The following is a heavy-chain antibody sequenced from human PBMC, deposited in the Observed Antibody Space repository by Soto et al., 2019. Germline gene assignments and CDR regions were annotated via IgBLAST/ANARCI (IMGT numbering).Heavy chain of an antibody. V-gene: IGHV2-5*01. D-gene: IGHD6-13*01. J-gene: IGHJ4*02. Sequence: QITLKESGPTLVKPTQTLTLTCTFSGFSLSTSGVGVGWIRQPPGKALEWLALIYWNDDERYSPSLKSRLTITKDTSKNQVVLTMTNMDPVDTATYYCVDSLDSSSPGYWGQGTLVTVSS. CDR3: VDSLDSSSPGY. CDR1: GFSLSTSGVG. CDR2: IYWNDDE.